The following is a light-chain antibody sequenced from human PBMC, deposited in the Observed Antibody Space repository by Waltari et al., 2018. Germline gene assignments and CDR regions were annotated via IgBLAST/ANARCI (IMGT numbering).Light chain of an antibody. CDR1: QSIGTW. V-gene: IGKV1-5*03. J-gene: IGKJ2*01. Sequence: DIQMTQSPSALSASVGDRLTITCRASQSIGTWLAWYQQKPGKAPKLLIYQASALESGVPSRLSGSGYGTEFTLTISSLQPDDFATYYCQQYGAYEYSFGQGTKLEIK. CDR3: QQYGAYEYS. CDR2: QAS.